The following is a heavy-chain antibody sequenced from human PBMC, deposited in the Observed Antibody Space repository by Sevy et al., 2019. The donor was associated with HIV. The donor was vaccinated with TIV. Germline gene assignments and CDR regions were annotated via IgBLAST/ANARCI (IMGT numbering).Heavy chain of an antibody. CDR2: FRSKGYGGTT. D-gene: IGHD3-16*01. CDR3: TRGPRGGWAFDL. J-gene: IGHJ3*01. CDR1: GFTFGDYA. Sequence: GGSLRFSCTASGFTFGDYAMSWFRQAPGKGLEWVGLFRSKGYGGTTEYAASVKGRFIMSRDDSKSIAYLQMNSLKTEDTAVYYCTRGPRGGWAFDLWGQGTMVTVSS. V-gene: IGHV3-49*03.